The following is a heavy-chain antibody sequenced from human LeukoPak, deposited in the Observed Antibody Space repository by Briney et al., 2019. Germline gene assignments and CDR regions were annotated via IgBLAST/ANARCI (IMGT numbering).Heavy chain of an antibody. CDR1: GFTFSSYE. CDR2: ISSSGSTI. J-gene: IGHJ5*02. Sequence: GGSLRLPCAASGFTFSSYEMNWVRQAPGKGLEWVSYISSSGSTIYYADSVKGRFTISRDNAKNSLYLQMNSLRAEDTAVYYCAREGIAVAGNWFDPWGQGTLATVSS. D-gene: IGHD6-19*01. CDR3: AREGIAVAGNWFDP. V-gene: IGHV3-48*03.